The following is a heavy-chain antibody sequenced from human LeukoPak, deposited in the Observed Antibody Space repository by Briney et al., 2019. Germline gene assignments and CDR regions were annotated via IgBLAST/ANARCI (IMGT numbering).Heavy chain of an antibody. CDR3: ARMVAAAGLNWFDP. CDR1: VYTFTSYG. Sequence: GASVKVSCKASVYTFTSYGISWVRQAPGQGREWMGWISAYNGNTNYAQKLQGRVTMTTDTSTSTAYMELRSLRSDDTAVYYCARMVAAAGLNWFDPWGQGTLVTVSS. V-gene: IGHV1-18*01. J-gene: IGHJ5*02. D-gene: IGHD6-13*01. CDR2: ISAYNGNT.